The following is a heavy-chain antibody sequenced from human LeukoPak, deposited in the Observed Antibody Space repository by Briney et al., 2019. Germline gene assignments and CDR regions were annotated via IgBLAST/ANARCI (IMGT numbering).Heavy chain of an antibody. V-gene: IGHV4-34*01. D-gene: IGHD6-19*01. Sequence: PSETLSLTCAVYGGSFSGYYWSWIRQPPGKGLEWIGEINHSGSTNYNPSLKSRVTISVDTSKNQFSLKLSSVTAADTAVYYCARLRGQWLTPGRGGFDYWGQGTLVTVSS. CDR1: GGSFSGYY. J-gene: IGHJ4*02. CDR3: ARLRGQWLTPGRGGFDY. CDR2: INHSGST.